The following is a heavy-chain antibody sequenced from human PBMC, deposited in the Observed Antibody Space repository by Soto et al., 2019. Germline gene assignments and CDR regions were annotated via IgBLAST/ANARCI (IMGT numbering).Heavy chain of an antibody. D-gene: IGHD3-10*01. Sequence: QVQLQQWGAGLLKPSETLSLTCAVYGGSFSGYYWSWIRQPPGKGLEWIGEINHSGSTNYNPSLKSRVTISVDTSKNQFSLKLSSVTAADTAVYYCARGRYYYGSGSYYNRRWFDPWGQGTLVTVSS. V-gene: IGHV4-34*01. J-gene: IGHJ5*02. CDR3: ARGRYYYGSGSYYNRRWFDP. CDR1: GGSFSGYY. CDR2: INHSGST.